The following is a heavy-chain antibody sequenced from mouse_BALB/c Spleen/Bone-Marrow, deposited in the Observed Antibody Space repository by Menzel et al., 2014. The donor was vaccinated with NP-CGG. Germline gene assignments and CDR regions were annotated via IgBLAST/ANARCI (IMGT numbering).Heavy chain of an antibody. J-gene: IGHJ3*01. D-gene: IGHD2-14*01. CDR1: GFDFSRYW. CDR2: INPDSSTI. CDR3: ARLYRHGWFAY. V-gene: IGHV4-1*02. Sequence: EVKVVESGGGLVQPGGSLKLSCAASGFDFSRYWMSWVRQAPGKGLEWIGEINPDSSTINYTPSLKDKFIISRDNAKNTLYLQMSKVRSEDTALYYCARLYRHGWFAYWGQGTLVTVSA.